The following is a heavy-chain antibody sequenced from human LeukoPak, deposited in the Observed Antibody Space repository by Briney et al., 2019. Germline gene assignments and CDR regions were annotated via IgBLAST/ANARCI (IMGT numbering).Heavy chain of an antibody. CDR1: GFAFSSYG. D-gene: IGHD2-2*01. CDR3: AKDLVPATAHEYYYYGMDV. V-gene: IGHV3-30*18. Sequence: PGRSLRLSCAPSGFAFSSYGMHWVRQAPGKGLEWVAIISYDGSNKYYADSVKGRFTISRDNSKNTLYLQMSSLRAEDTAVYYCAKDLVPATAHEYYYYGMDVWGQGTTVTVSS. CDR2: ISYDGSNK. J-gene: IGHJ6*02.